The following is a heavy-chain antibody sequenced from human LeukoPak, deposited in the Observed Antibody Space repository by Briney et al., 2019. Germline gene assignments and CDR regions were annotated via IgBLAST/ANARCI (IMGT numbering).Heavy chain of an antibody. Sequence: ASVKVSCKASGYTFTNYYIHWVRQAPGQGLEWMRIINPTGGSTTYAQKFQGRVTMTRDTSTSTVYMELSSLRSEDTAVYYCARANFYDSSGRYFYCGMDVWGQGTTVTVSS. CDR3: ARANFYDSSGRYFYCGMDV. D-gene: IGHD3-22*01. CDR1: GYTFTNYY. CDR2: INPTGGST. V-gene: IGHV1-46*01. J-gene: IGHJ6*02.